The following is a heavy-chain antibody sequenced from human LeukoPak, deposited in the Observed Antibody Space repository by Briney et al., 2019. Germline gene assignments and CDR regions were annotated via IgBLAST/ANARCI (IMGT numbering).Heavy chain of an antibody. Sequence: ASVKVSCKASGYTFTSYYMHWVRQAPGQGLEWMGIINPSGGSTSYAQKFQGRVTMTRDTSTSTVYMELSSLRSEDTAVYYCATPPVNDYVWRSYRSWGQGTLVTVSS. CDR1: GYTFTSYY. V-gene: IGHV1-46*01. D-gene: IGHD3-16*02. CDR3: ATPPVNDYVWRSYRS. CDR2: INPSGGST. J-gene: IGHJ5*02.